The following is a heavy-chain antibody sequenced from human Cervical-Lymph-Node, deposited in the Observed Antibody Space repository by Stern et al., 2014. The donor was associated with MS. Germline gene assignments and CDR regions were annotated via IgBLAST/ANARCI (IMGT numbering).Heavy chain of an antibody. Sequence: QVNLRESGPVLVKPTETLTLTCTVSGFSLSHVRMGVSWIRQPPGKALEWLAHIFSNDEKSYTTSLKGRLTISKDISKSQVILTMTHMDPADTATYYCARMMQHLAGDAFWGQGTMVSVSS. V-gene: IGHV2-26*01. CDR2: IFSNDEK. CDR1: GFSLSHVRMG. D-gene: IGHD6-13*01. J-gene: IGHJ3*01. CDR3: ARMMQHLAGDAF.